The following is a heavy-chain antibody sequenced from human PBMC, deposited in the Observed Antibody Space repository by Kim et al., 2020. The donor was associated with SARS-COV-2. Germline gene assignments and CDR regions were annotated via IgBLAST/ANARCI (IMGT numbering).Heavy chain of an antibody. CDR1: GYILSSHC. CDR3: ASERGYWAFDS. D-gene: IGHD2-8*02. V-gene: IGHV1-46*01. Sequence: ASVKVSCKASGYILSSHCMNWARQAPGQGLEWMGLINLSGGSTSYAQNFQGRVIMTRDTSTRRANMELRSLRSEDTAVYYCASERGYWAFDSWGQGEMV. J-gene: IGHJ3*02. CDR2: INLSGGST.